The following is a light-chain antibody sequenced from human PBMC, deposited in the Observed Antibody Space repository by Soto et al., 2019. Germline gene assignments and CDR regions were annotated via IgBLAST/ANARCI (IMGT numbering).Light chain of an antibody. V-gene: IGKV1-33*01. CDR3: QQYDNLPFS. J-gene: IGKJ4*01. CDR2: DAS. CDR1: QDISNY. Sequence: DIQMSQSPSSLSASVGDRVTITCQANQDISNYLNWYQHKPGKPPKLLIYDASNLETGVPSRFSGSKSATAFTFTITSLQPEDIATYYCQQYDNLPFSFGGGTKVEIK.